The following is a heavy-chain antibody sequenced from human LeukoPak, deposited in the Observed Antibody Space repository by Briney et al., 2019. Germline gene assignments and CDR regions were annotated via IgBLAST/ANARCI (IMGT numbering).Heavy chain of an antibody. Sequence: PGGSLRLSCAASGFTFSSYAMSWVRQAPGKGLEWASAISGSGGSTYYADSVKGRFTISRDNSKNTLYLQMNSLRAEDTAVYYCAIRHKLWFGEDYWGQGTLVTVSS. D-gene: IGHD3-10*01. CDR1: GFTFSSYA. CDR3: AIRHKLWFGEDY. CDR2: ISGSGGST. V-gene: IGHV3-23*01. J-gene: IGHJ4*02.